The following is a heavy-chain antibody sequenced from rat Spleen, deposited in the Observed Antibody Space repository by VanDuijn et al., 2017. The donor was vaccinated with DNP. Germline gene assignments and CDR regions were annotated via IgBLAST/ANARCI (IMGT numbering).Heavy chain of an antibody. Sequence: EVQLVESDGGLVQPGRSLKLSCAASGFTFSNYGMAWVRQAPTKGLEWVASISTSGGNTYYRDSVKGRFIISRDNVKNILYLQMDSLRSEDTATYYCAGLWTLAYWGQGTLVTVSS. CDR1: GFTFSNYG. V-gene: IGHV5S13*01. CDR3: AGLWTLAY. D-gene: IGHD1-3*01. J-gene: IGHJ3*01. CDR2: ISTSGGNT.